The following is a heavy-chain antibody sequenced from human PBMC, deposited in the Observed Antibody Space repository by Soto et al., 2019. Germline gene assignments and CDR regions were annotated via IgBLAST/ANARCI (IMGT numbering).Heavy chain of an antibody. J-gene: IGHJ4*02. V-gene: IGHV3-30-3*01. Sequence: GGSLRLSCAASGFTFSTYALHWVRQAPGKGLEWVAVISFDESNKYYADSVKGRFTISRDNSKNTLYLQMNSLRAEDTAVYYCAGYCSSTSCYSRYWGQGTLVTVSS. CDR3: AGYCSSTSCYSRY. D-gene: IGHD2-2*01. CDR1: GFTFSTYA. CDR2: ISFDESNK.